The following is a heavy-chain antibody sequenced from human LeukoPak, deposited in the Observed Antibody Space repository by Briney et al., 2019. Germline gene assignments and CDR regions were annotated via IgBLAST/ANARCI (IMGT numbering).Heavy chain of an antibody. CDR3: ARVTLTVNYYDSSGYYNWFDP. J-gene: IGHJ5*02. V-gene: IGHV4-31*03. D-gene: IGHD3-22*01. CDR1: GGAISSGGYY. CDR2: IYYSGST. Sequence: SETLSLTCSVSGGAISSGGYYWSWIRQHPGKGLEWIGYIYYSGSTYYNPSLKSRVTISGDTSKNQFSLKLSSVTAADTAVYYCARVTLTVNYYDSSGYYNWFDPWGQGTLVTVSS.